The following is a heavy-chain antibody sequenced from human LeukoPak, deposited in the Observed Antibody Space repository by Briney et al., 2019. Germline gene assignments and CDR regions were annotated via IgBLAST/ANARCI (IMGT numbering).Heavy chain of an antibody. D-gene: IGHD2-15*01. CDR2: IHSGGST. Sequence: GGSLRLSCAASGFTVSSNFMSWVRQAPGKGLEWVSAIHSGGSTYYADSVKGRFTISRDSSKNTLYLQMHSLRAEDTAVYYCATASYCSGGSCYSDYYYYYYMDVWGKGTTVTVSS. CDR1: GFTVSSNF. V-gene: IGHV3-53*01. J-gene: IGHJ6*03. CDR3: ATASYCSGGSCYSDYYYYYYMDV.